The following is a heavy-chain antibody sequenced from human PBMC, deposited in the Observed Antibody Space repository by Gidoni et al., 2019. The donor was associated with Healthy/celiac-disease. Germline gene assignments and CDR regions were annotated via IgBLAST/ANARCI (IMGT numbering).Heavy chain of an antibody. CDR2: ISGSGGST. CDR1: GFTFSSYA. Sequence: EVQLVESGGGLVQPGGSLRLSCAASGFTFSSYAMSWVRQAPGKGLEWVSAISGSGGSTYYADSVKGRLTISRDNSKNTLYLQMNSLRAEDTAVYYCAKDLGYFDWQLIKTPDYWGQGTLVTVSS. CDR3: AKDLGYFDWQLIKTPDY. D-gene: IGHD3-9*01. J-gene: IGHJ4*02. V-gene: IGHV3-23*04.